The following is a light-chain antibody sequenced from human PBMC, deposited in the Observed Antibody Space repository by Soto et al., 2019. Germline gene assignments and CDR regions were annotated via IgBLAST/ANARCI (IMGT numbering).Light chain of an antibody. CDR2: AAS. Sequence: EILFTQSPATLSLSPGERATLSCRTSQSVSGYLAWYQQRPGQAPRLLIYAASSRDTGIPDRFSGSGSGTDFTLQISSVEAEDVSVYYCMQRTQLPPTFGQGTRLEIK. CDR1: QSVSGY. J-gene: IGKJ5*01. CDR3: MQRTQLPPT. V-gene: IGKV3-11*01.